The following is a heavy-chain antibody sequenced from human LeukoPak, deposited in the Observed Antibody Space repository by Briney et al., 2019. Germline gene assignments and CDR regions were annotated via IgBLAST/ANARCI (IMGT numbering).Heavy chain of an antibody. CDR3: ARSMVRAVTQVASDY. CDR2: ISTYNGNT. V-gene: IGHV1-18*01. CDR1: GYTYSDYG. D-gene: IGHD3-10*01. Sequence: GASVKVSCMASGYTYSDYGISCVRQAPGQGLEWMGWISTYNGNTIYAEKLQGRVTMTTDTSTSTAYTELRSLRSDDTAVYYCARSMVRAVTQVASDYWGQGTLVTVSS. J-gene: IGHJ4*02.